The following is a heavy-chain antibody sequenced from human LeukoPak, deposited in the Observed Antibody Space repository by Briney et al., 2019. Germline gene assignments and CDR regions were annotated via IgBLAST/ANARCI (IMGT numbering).Heavy chain of an antibody. V-gene: IGHV4-34*01. CDR1: GGSFSGYY. CDR3: ARRSNPITVAGPIDY. D-gene: IGHD6-19*01. Sequence: PSETLSLTCAVYGGSFSGYYWSWIRQPPGKGLEWIGEINHSGSTNYNPSLKSRVTISVDTSKNQFSLKLSSVTAADTAVYYYARRSNPITVAGPIDYWGQGTLVTVSS. CDR2: INHSGST. J-gene: IGHJ4*02.